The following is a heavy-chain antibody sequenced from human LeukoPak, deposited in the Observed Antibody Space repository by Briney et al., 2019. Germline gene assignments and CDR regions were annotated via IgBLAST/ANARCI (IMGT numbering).Heavy chain of an antibody. CDR2: IYYSGST. D-gene: IGHD6-19*01. CDR3: ARHEFSTGWYRPSDY. Sequence: SETLSLTCTVSGGSISSSSYYWGWIRQPPGKGLEWIGSIYYSGSTYYNPSLKSRVTISVDTSKNQFSLKLSSVTAADTAVYYCARHEFSTGWYRPSDYWGQGTLVTVSS. CDR1: GGSISSSSYY. J-gene: IGHJ4*02. V-gene: IGHV4-39*01.